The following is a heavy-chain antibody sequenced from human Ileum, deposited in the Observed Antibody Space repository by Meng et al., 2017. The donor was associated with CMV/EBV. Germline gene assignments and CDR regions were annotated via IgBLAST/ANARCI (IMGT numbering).Heavy chain of an antibody. J-gene: IGHJ4*02. CDR1: GASITSFY. CDR3: ARGPGGFGDFNFDY. Sequence: LLVSVPGLGKPPGSMSLPCTVSGASITSFYWGWIRQPAGKALEWIGRIYHGGSTNYNPSLKSRVTLSVDTSKNQFSMRLTSVTAADTAVYYCARGPGGFGDFNFDYWGQGTLVTVSS. CDR2: IYHGGST. D-gene: IGHD3-16*01. V-gene: IGHV4-4*07.